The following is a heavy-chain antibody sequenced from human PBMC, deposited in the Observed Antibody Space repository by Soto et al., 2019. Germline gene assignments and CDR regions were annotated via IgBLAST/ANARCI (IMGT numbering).Heavy chain of an antibody. CDR3: ARGLKSLRFLEWLSRGSYYYYQMDV. Sequence: GASVKVSCKASGYTFTSYDINWVRQATGQGLEWMGWMNPNSGNTGYAQKFQGRVTMTRNTSIGTAYMELSSLRSEDTAVYYCARGLKSLRFLEWLSRGSYYYYQMDVWGKGTTVTVSS. D-gene: IGHD3-3*01. CDR1: GYTFTSYD. V-gene: IGHV1-8*01. CDR2: MNPNSGNT. J-gene: IGHJ6*03.